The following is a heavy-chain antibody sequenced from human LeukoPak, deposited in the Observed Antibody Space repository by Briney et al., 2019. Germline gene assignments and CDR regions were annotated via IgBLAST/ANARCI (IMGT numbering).Heavy chain of an antibody. CDR2: ISSSSSYI. Sequence: GGSLRLSCAASGFTFSSHSMNWVRQAPGKGLEWVSSISSSSSYIYYADSVKGRFTISRDNAKNSLYLQMTSLRAEDTAVYYCAGGRQQLGFDYWGQGTLVTVSS. J-gene: IGHJ4*02. CDR3: AGGRQQLGFDY. CDR1: GFTFSSHS. D-gene: IGHD6-13*01. V-gene: IGHV3-21*01.